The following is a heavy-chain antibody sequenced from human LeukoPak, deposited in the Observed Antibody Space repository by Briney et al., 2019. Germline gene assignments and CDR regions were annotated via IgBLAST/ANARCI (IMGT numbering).Heavy chain of an antibody. Sequence: SETLSLTCAVSGGSISSGGYSWSWIRQPPGKGLEWIGEINHSGSTNYNPSLKSRVTISVDTSKNQFSLKLSSVTAADTAVYYCARGPKIVVGDLTPYYFDYWGQGTLVTVSS. J-gene: IGHJ4*02. CDR2: INHSGST. CDR3: ARGPKIVVGDLTPYYFDY. D-gene: IGHD2-21*01. CDR1: GGSISSGGYS. V-gene: IGHV4-34*01.